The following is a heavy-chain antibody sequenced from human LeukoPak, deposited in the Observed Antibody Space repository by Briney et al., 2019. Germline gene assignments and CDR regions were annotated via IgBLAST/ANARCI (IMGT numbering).Heavy chain of an antibody. CDR1: GFTFSTYG. Sequence: PGGSLRLSCAASGFTFSTYGMSRVRQAPGKGLEWVSAISGSGGSTYYADSVKGRFTISRDNAKNSFYLQMNSLRAEDTAIYYCARDRGVVVAGMGYYFDYWGQGILVTVSS. J-gene: IGHJ4*02. CDR2: ISGSGGST. CDR3: ARDRGVVVAGMGYYFDY. V-gene: IGHV3-23*01. D-gene: IGHD2-15*01.